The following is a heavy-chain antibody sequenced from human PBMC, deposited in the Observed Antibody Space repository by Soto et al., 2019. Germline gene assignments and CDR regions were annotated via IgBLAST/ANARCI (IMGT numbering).Heavy chain of an antibody. D-gene: IGHD3-16*02. CDR2: IYQSGST. CDR1: GGSISSSNW. J-gene: IGHJ4*02. CDR3: ARAALDYDYVWGSYRFHFDY. Sequence: SETLSLTSAVSGGSISSSNWWSFFRQPPGKGRECIGEIYQSGSTNYKPSLNSRVTISVDKSKNQFSLKLSSVTAADTAVYYCARAALDYDYVWGSYRFHFDYWGQGTLVTVSS. V-gene: IGHV4-4*02.